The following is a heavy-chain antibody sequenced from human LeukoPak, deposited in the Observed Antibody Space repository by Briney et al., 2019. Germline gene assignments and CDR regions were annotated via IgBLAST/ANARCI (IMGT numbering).Heavy chain of an antibody. CDR2: IYYSGST. CDR3: ARDRDYDFWSGYSSNDAFDI. CDR1: GGSISSSSYY. J-gene: IGHJ3*02. Sequence: SETLSLTCTVSGGSISSSSYYWGWIRQPPGKGLEWIGSIYYSGSTYYNPSLKSRVTISVDTSKNQFSLKLSSVTAADTAVYYCARDRDYDFWSGYSSNDAFDIWGQGTMVTVSS. D-gene: IGHD3-3*01. V-gene: IGHV4-39*07.